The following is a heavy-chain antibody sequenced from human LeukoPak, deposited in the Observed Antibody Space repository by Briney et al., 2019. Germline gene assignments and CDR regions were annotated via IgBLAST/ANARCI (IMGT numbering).Heavy chain of an antibody. CDR2: IIPIFGTA. CDR1: GGTFSSYA. D-gene: IGHD2-21*02. Sequence: SVKVSCKASGGTFSSYAISWVRQAPGQGLEWMGGIIPIFGTANYAQKFQGRVTITADESTSTAYMELSSLRSEDTAVYYCARDPYCGGDCYPLTGYWGQGALVTVSS. V-gene: IGHV1-69*01. CDR3: ARDPYCGGDCYPLTGY. J-gene: IGHJ4*02.